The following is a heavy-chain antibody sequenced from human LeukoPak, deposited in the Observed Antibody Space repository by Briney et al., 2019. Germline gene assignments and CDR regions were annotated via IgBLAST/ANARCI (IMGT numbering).Heavy chain of an antibody. Sequence: PGGSLRLSRAASGFTFSNSGMHWVRQAPGKGLEWVSFLRYDGSSKFYTDSVKGRFTISRDNSKNTLFLQMNSLRAEDTAVYYCARDPSMELYYFDYWGQGTLVTVSS. D-gene: IGHD1-26*01. J-gene: IGHJ4*02. V-gene: IGHV3-30*02. CDR2: LRYDGSSK. CDR3: ARDPSMELYYFDY. CDR1: GFTFSNSG.